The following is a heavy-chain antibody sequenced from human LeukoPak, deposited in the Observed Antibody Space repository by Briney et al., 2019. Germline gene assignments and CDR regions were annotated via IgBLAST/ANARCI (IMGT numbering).Heavy chain of an antibody. CDR1: GYTFTGYY. V-gene: IGHV1-2*02. CDR2: INPNSGGT. J-gene: IGHJ5*02. Sequence: ASVKVSCKASGYTFTGYYMHWVRQAPGQGFEWMGWINPNSGGTNYAQKFQGRVTMTRDTSISTAYMELSRLRSDDTAVYYCARDETDYYGSGNNWFDPWGQGTLVTVSS. D-gene: IGHD3-10*01. CDR3: ARDETDYYGSGNNWFDP.